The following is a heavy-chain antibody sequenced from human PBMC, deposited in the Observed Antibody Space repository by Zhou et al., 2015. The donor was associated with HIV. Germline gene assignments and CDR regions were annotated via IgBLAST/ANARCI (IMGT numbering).Heavy chain of an antibody. CDR1: GFIFSDYA. Sequence: VQVVESGGSLVQPGRSLRISCSVSGFIFSDYAMSWFRQAPGKGLEWVSYISSSGSTIYYADSVKGRFTISRDNAKNSLYLLMNSLRAEDTAVYYCARGGIAATRWFDPWGQGTLVTVSS. D-gene: IGHD6-25*01. CDR2: ISSSGSTI. V-gene: IGHV3-11*04. J-gene: IGHJ5*02. CDR3: ARGGIAATRWFDP.